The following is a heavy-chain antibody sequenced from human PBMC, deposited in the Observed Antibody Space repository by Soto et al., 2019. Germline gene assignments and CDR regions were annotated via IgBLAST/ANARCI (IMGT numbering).Heavy chain of an antibody. CDR2: ISGKNGNT. J-gene: IGHJ6*02. CDR3: ARDRAVTTSYGMDV. V-gene: IGHV1-18*01. Sequence: QVQLEQPGPEVKKPGASVKVSGKSSNYTFTSYGINWVRQAPGQGLEWMGWISGKNGNTHYAQKFQGRVTMTTDTSTSTAYMEVRGLRSDYTAVYYCARDRAVTTSYGMDVWGRGTTVTVSS. CDR1: NYTFTSYG. D-gene: IGHD4-17*01.